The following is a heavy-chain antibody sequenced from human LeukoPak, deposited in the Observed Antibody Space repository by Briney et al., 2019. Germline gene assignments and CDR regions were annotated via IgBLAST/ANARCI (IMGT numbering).Heavy chain of an antibody. Sequence: GGSLGLSCTASGFTFGDYAMSWFRQAPGKGLEWVGFIRSKAYGGTTEYAASVKGRFTISRDDSKSIAYLQMNSLKTEDTAVYYCTRPGMITFGGVIVEDWFDPWGQGTLVTVSS. V-gene: IGHV3-49*03. CDR2: IRSKAYGGTT. CDR1: GFTFGDYA. CDR3: TRPGMITFGGVIVEDWFDP. D-gene: IGHD3-16*02. J-gene: IGHJ5*02.